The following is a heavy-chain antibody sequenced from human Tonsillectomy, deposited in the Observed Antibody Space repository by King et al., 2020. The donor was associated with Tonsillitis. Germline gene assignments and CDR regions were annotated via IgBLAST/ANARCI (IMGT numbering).Heavy chain of an antibody. CDR2: ISYDGSNK. D-gene: IGHD6-19*01. CDR3: AKEVAVAGGLAY. CDR1: GFTFSSYG. V-gene: IGHV3-30*18. J-gene: IGHJ4*02. Sequence: VQLVQSGGGVVQPGRSLRLSCAASGFTFSSYGMHWVRQAPGKGLEWMAVISYDGSNKYYADSVKGRFTISRDNSKNTLYLQMNSLRAEDTAVYYCAKEVAVAGGLAYWGQGALVTVSS.